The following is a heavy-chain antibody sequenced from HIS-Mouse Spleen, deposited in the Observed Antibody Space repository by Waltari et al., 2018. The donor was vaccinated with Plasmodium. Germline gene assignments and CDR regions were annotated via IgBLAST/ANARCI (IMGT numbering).Heavy chain of an antibody. CDR3: ARRGGSYYYFDY. V-gene: IGHV4-39*01. D-gene: IGHD1-26*01. J-gene: IGHJ4*02. CDR1: GGSISSSSYY. Sequence: QLQLQESGPGLLKPSETLSLTCHVSGGSISSSSYYWGWIRQPPGKGLEWIGSIYYSGSTYYNPSLKSRVTISVDTSKNQFSLKLSSVTAADTAVYYCARRGGSYYYFDYWGQGTLVTVSS. CDR2: IYYSGST.